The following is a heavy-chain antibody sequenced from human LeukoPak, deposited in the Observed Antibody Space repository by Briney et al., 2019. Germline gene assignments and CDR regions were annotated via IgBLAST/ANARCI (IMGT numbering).Heavy chain of an antibody. V-gene: IGHV4-39*01. CDR2: VYYSGGT. CDR3: ATQAAGGPLDY. CDR1: GASISSSTYY. Sequence: SETLSLTCTVSGASISSSTYYWGWIRQPPGKGLEWIGTVYYSGGTSYYPSLKSRVTISVDTSKNQFSLKLTSVTAADAAVYYCATQAAGGPLDYWGQGTLVTVSS. J-gene: IGHJ4*02. D-gene: IGHD2-15*01.